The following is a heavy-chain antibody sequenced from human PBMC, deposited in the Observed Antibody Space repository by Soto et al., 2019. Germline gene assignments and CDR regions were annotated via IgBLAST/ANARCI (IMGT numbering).Heavy chain of an antibody. CDR2: ISYSGTS. D-gene: IGHD2-2*01. CDR1: GGSISDDTYY. V-gene: IGHV4-39*01. CDR3: ARLHCNSPNCVPLDP. Sequence: SETLSLTCTVSGGSISDDTYYWGWIRQPPGKGLEWIGSISYSGTSSYNPSLKSRVTMSVDTSKKQLSLRLSSVIAADTAVYYCARLHCNSPNCVPLDPWGQGTLVTVSS. J-gene: IGHJ5*02.